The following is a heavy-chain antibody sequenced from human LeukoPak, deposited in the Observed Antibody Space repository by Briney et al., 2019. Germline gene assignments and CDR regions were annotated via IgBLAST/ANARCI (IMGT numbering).Heavy chain of an antibody. D-gene: IGHD3-10*01. CDR3: ARVSYYYGSGSYYNVNYYYYYYMDV. J-gene: IGHJ6*03. CDR2: IYYSGST. V-gene: IGHV4-59*01. CDR1: GGSISSYY. Sequence: PSETLSLTCTVSGGSISSYYWSWIRQPPGKGLEWIGYIYYSGSTNYNPSLKSRVTISVDTSKNQFSLKLSSVTAADTAVYYCARVSYYYGSGSYYNVNYYYYYYMDVWGKGTTVTISS.